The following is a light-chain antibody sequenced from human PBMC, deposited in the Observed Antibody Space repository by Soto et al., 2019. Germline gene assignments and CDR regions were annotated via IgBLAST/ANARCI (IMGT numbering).Light chain of an antibody. Sequence: DIVMTQSPDSLAVSLGERATINCKSSQSVLYSSNNKNYLAWYQQKPGQPPKLLIYWASTREYGVPDRFSGSGSGIDFTLTISSLQAEDVAVYYCQQYLSTPLFTFGPGTKVDIK. CDR2: WAS. CDR1: QSVLYSSNNKNY. V-gene: IGKV4-1*01. J-gene: IGKJ3*01. CDR3: QQYLSTPLFT.